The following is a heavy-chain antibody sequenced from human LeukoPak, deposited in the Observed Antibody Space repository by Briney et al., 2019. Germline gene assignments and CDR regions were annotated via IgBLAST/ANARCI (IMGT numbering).Heavy chain of an antibody. Sequence: PGGSLRLSCAASGFTFRNYAMHWVRQAPGKGLEWVAVISYDAGNKYNADSVKGRFTISRENSNNTLYLQMNSLRDEDTAIYYCARTYYSDYPNYYYMDVWGKGTTVTVSS. CDR3: ARTYYSDYPNYYYMDV. CDR1: GFTFRNYA. D-gene: IGHD4-11*01. CDR2: ISYDAGNK. J-gene: IGHJ6*03. V-gene: IGHV3-30*04.